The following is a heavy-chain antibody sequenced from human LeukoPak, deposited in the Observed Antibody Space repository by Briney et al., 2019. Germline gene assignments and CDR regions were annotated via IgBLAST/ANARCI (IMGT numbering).Heavy chain of an antibody. Sequence: PGGSLRLSCADSGFTFSSYAMSWVRQAPGKGLEWVSGISGSGGSTYYADSVKGRFTISRDNSKNTLYLQMNSLRAEDTAVYYCARRGDCSSSSCQTFYYYYYMDVWGKGTTVTVSS. D-gene: IGHD2-2*03. V-gene: IGHV3-23*01. CDR1: GFTFSSYA. J-gene: IGHJ6*03. CDR2: ISGSGGST. CDR3: ARRGDCSSSSCQTFYYYYYMDV.